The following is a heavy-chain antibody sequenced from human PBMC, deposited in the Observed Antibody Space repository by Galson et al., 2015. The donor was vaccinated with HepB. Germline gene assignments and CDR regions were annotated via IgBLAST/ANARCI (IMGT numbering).Heavy chain of an antibody. D-gene: IGHD4-17*01. CDR1: GFTFDDYG. CDR2: INWNGGST. Sequence: SLRLSCAASGFTFDDYGMSWVRQAPGKGLEWVSGINWNGGSTGYADSVKGRFTISRDNAKNSLYLQMDSLRAEDTAVYYCARDRYGDYLVDYWGQGTLVTVSS. J-gene: IGHJ4*02. V-gene: IGHV3-20*04. CDR3: ARDRYGDYLVDY.